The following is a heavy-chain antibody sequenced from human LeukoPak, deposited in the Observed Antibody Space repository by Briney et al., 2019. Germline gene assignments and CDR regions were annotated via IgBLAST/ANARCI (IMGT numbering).Heavy chain of an antibody. D-gene: IGHD4-23*01. V-gene: IGHV4-38-2*02. Sequence: SETLSLTCSVSGASITSGYYWVWIRQPPGRGLQWIGSIYYTGSTYYNPSLKSRVTISVDTAKNQFSLRLSSVTAADTAVYYCARGGDGGLMGENWFDPWGQGTLVTVSS. J-gene: IGHJ5*02. CDR2: IYYTGST. CDR3: ARGGDGGLMGENWFDP. CDR1: GASITSGYY.